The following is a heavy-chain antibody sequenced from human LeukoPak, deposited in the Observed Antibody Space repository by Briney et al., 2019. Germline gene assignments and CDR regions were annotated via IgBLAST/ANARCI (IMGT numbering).Heavy chain of an antibody. V-gene: IGHV3-15*01. CDR3: TTGYCGGDCYLGY. D-gene: IGHD2-21*02. CDR2: IKSKTDGGTT. Sequence: GGSLRLSCAASGFTFSNAWMSWVRQAPGKGLEWVGRIKSKTDGGTTDYAAPVRGRFTISRDDSKNTLYLQMNSLKTEDTAVYYCTTGYCGGDCYLGYWGQGTLVTVSS. J-gene: IGHJ4*02. CDR1: GFTFSNAW.